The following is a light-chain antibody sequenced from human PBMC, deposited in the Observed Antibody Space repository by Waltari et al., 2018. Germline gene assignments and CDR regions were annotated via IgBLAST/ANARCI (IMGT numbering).Light chain of an antibody. J-gene: IGKJ3*01. CDR3: LQDDSYPYT. CDR2: GAS. CDR1: HDIRND. Sequence: AIQMTQSPSSLSASVGDRVTITCRASHDIRNDLAWYKQKPGRVPKLLIFGASSLQSGVPSRFSGSGSGTDFTLTISSLQPEDFATYYCLQDDSYPYTFGPGTKVDVK. V-gene: IGKV1-6*01.